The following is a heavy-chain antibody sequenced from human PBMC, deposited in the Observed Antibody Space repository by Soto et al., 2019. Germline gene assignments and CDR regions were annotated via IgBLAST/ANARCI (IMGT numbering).Heavy chain of an antibody. V-gene: IGHV3-23*01. D-gene: IGHD4-4*01. Sequence: GGSLRLSCAASGFTFSSYAMSWVRQAPGKGLEWVSAISGSGGSTYYADSVKGRFTISRDNSKNTLYLQMNSLRAEDTAVYYCAKARYSNGYYYYGMDVWGQGTTVTVS. CDR2: ISGSGGST. CDR3: AKARYSNGYYYYGMDV. J-gene: IGHJ6*02. CDR1: GFTFSSYA.